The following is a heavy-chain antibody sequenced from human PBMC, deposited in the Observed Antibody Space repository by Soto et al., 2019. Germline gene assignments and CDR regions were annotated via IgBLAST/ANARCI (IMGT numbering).Heavy chain of an antibody. CDR3: AGGRDDYTGWYFDL. CDR1: GGSISSYY. J-gene: IGHJ2*01. D-gene: IGHD4-4*01. V-gene: IGHV4-59*01. CDR2: IYYSGSP. Sequence: QVQLQESGPGLVRPSETLSLTCTVSGGSISSYYWSWIRQPPGKGLEWIGYIYYSGSPNYSPSLESRVTISEDTSKNQFSLKLSSVTAADPAIYYCAGGRDDYTGWYFDLWGRGTLVTVAS.